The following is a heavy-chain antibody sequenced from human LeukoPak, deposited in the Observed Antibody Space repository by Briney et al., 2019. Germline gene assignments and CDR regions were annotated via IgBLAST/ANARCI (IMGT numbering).Heavy chain of an antibody. D-gene: IGHD3-22*01. J-gene: IGHJ4*02. CDR3: ATKGGNYYDSSGYPAI. V-gene: IGHV3-30*03. CDR2: ISYDGSNK. Sequence: GRSPRLSCAASGFTFSSYGMHWVRQAPGKGLEWVAVISYDGSNKYYADSVKGRFTISRDNSKNTLYLQMNSLRAEDTAVYYCATKGGNYYDSSGYPAIWGQGTLVTVSS. CDR1: GFTFSSYG.